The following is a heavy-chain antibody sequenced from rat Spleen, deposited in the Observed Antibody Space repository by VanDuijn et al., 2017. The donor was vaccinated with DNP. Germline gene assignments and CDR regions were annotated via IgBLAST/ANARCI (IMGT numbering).Heavy chain of an antibody. CDR2: ISYNGGTP. CDR3: TSGPYGGYSS. V-gene: IGHV5-20*01. CDR1: GFIFSDYS. J-gene: IGHJ2*01. D-gene: IGHD1-11*01. Sequence: EVQLVESGGGPVQPGRSLKLSCVASGFIFSDYSMAWVRQAPTKGLAWFVSISYNGGTPYYRTSVKGRFTSSRENTKSTLYLQMNSLRSEDTATYYCTSGPYGGYSSWGQGVMVTVSS.